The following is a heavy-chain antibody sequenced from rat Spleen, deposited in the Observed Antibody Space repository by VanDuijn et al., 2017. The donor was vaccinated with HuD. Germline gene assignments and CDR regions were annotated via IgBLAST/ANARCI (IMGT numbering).Heavy chain of an antibody. J-gene: IGHJ2*01. CDR2: ISYDGSST. D-gene: IGHD1-5*01. Sequence: EVQLVESGGGLVQPGRSLKLSCAASGFTFSNYGMAWVRQAPTKGLEWVATISYDGSSTYYRDSVKGRFTISRDNAKSTLYLQMDSLRSEDTATYYCARHDRNIGNFDYWGQGVMVTVSS. CDR1: GFTFSNYG. CDR3: ARHDRNIGNFDY. V-gene: IGHV5-29*01.